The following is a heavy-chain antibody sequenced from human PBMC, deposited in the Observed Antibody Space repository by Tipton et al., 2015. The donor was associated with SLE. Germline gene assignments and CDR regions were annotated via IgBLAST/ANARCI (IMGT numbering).Heavy chain of an antibody. J-gene: IGHJ6*02. CDR3: ARGMVTWRGAILGVDV. V-gene: IGHV4-59*08. D-gene: IGHD2-21*02. CDR1: GGSISSNY. CDR2: ISYGGGT. Sequence: TLSLTCSVSGGSISSNYWIWIRQPPGKGLQWIGYISYGGGTNYNPSLKSRVTISVDTSKNQFSLKVTSVTAADTAVYYCARGMVTWRGAILGVDVWGQGTTVNVS.